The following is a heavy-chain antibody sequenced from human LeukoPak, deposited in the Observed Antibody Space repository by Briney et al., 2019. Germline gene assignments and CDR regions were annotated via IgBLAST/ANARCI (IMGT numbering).Heavy chain of an antibody. J-gene: IGHJ4*02. D-gene: IGHD6-13*01. CDR3: ARLSTAVADSDY. CDR2: FYSDGST. V-gene: IGHV3-53*01. CDR1: GFTVSTNY. Sequence: PGGSLRLSCAASGFTVSTNYMSWVRQAPGKKLEWVSDFYSDGSTFYADSVKGRFTISRDNAKNSLYLQMNSLRAEDTAVYYCARLSTAVADSDYWGQGTLVTVSS.